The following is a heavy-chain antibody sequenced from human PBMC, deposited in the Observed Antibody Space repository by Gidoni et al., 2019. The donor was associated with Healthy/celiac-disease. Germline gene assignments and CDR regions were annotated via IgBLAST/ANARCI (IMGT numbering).Heavy chain of an antibody. CDR2: IYYSGST. Sequence: QVQLQESGPGLVKPSETLSLTCTVSGGSISSYYWSWIRQPPGKGLEGFGYIYYSGSTNYNPSLKSRVTISVDTSKNQFSLKLSSVTAADTAVYYCARDVRLGYSSSWGFDYWGQGTLVTVSS. CDR1: GGSISSYY. CDR3: ARDVRLGYSSSWGFDY. V-gene: IGHV4-59*01. D-gene: IGHD6-13*01. J-gene: IGHJ4*02.